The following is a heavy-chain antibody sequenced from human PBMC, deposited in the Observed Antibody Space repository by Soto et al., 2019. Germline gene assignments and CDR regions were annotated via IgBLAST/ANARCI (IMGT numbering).Heavy chain of an antibody. D-gene: IGHD6-19*01. J-gene: IGHJ4*02. CDR2: INSDGSST. V-gene: IGHV3-74*01. Sequence: PGGSLRLSCAASGFTFSSYWMHWVRQAPGKGLVWVSRINSDGSSTSYADSVKGRFTISRDNAKNTLYLQTNSLRAEDTAVYYCARDDTQWLVPLYFDYWGQGTLVTVSS. CDR1: GFTFSSYW. CDR3: ARDDTQWLVPLYFDY.